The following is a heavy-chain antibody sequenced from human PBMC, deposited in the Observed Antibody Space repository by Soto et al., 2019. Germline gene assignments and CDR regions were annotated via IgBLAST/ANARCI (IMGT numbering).Heavy chain of an antibody. CDR3: AKDSLPGIAAAGTVY. D-gene: IGHD6-13*01. CDR2: ISGGDVYT. CDR1: GSTFRSYA. Sequence: GGYLRLSWVASGSTFRSYATSWVRQVPGKGRGGGAVISGGDVYTKYGESVKGRFTIYRDNSKNTLYLQWNSLRAEDTAIYYCAKDSLPGIAAAGTVYWGPGTLVTVSS. J-gene: IGHJ4*02. V-gene: IGHV3-23*01.